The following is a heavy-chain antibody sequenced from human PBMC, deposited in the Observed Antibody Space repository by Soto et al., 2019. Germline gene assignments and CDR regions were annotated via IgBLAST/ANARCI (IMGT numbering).Heavy chain of an antibody. D-gene: IGHD6-13*01. CDR2: ISYDGSNK. CDR3: AKNLEIAAAGKTLDY. J-gene: IGHJ4*02. V-gene: IGHV3-30*18. CDR1: GFTLSSYG. Sequence: PGXSLRLSCAASGFTLSSYGMHWVRQAPVKGLEWVAVISYDGSNKYYADSVKGRFTISRDNSKNTLYLQMNSLRAEDTAVYYCAKNLEIAAAGKTLDYWGQGTLVTVSS.